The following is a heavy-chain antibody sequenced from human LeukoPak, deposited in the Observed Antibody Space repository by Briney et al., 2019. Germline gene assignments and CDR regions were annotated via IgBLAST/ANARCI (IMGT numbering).Heavy chain of an antibody. CDR1: AFSFSYYA. V-gene: IGHV3-23*01. CDR3: AKERARRYYDSSGYQDY. Sequence: GGSLRLSRAASAFSFSYYAMSWVRQAPGKGLEWVSAISGSGDSTYYADSVKGRFTISRDNSKNTLYLQMNSLRAEDTAVYYCAKERARRYYDSSGYQDYWGQGTLVTVSS. D-gene: IGHD3-22*01. J-gene: IGHJ4*02. CDR2: ISGSGDST.